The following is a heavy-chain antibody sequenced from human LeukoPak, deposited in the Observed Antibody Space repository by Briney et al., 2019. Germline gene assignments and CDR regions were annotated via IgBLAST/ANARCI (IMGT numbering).Heavy chain of an antibody. D-gene: IGHD3-10*01. CDR1: GGSISSFY. CDR2: IYYTGST. V-gene: IGHV4-59*01. CDR3: ARFMVRGVNAFDI. Sequence: SETLSLTCTVSGGSISSFYWSWIRRPPGKGLEWIGYIYYTGSTNYNPSLKSRVTISVDTSKNQFSLKLSSVTAADTAVYYCARFMVRGVNAFDIWGQGTMVTVSS. J-gene: IGHJ3*02.